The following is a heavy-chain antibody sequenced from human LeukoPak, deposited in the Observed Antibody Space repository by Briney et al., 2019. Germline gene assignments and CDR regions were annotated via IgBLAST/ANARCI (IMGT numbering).Heavy chain of an antibody. CDR2: IYSGGAI. CDR1: GFAVGSNY. V-gene: IGHV3-53*01. J-gene: IGHJ4*02. CDR3: ARRPGN. Sequence: GGSLRLSCVASGFAVGSNYMSWVRQAPGKGLEWVSLIYSGGAIRYADSVKGRFTISRDSSKNTLFLQMNDLTVEDTAKYYCARRPGNWGQGILVTVSS. D-gene: IGHD1-14*01.